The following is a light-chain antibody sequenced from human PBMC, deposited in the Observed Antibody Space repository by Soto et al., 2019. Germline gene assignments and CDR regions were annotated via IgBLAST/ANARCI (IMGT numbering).Light chain of an antibody. CDR3: QQYESFPRT. CDR2: KAS. Sequence: DIQMTPSPSTLSASVGDRVTITCRASQSINNWLAWYQQKPGKAPKLFIFKASTLEIGVPSRFSSSGSGTEFTLSISSLQPDDFATYFCQQYESFPRTFGQGTKVEMK. CDR1: QSINNW. V-gene: IGKV1-5*03. J-gene: IGKJ1*01.